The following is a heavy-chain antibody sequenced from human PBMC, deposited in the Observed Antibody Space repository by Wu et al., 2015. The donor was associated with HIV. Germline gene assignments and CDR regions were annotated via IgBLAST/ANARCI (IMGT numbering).Heavy chain of an antibody. J-gene: IGHJ2*01. Sequence: QVQLVQSGAEVKKPGSSVKVSCKASGGTFSSYAISWVRQAPGQGLEWMGGIIPIFGTANYAQKFQGRVTITADESTSTAYMELSSLRSEDTAVYYCASGEGRIAARPGRGWYFDLWGRGTLVTVSS. V-gene: IGHV1-69*12. CDR3: ASGEGRIAARPGRGWYFDL. D-gene: IGHD6-6*01. CDR2: IIPIFGTA. CDR1: GGTFSSYA.